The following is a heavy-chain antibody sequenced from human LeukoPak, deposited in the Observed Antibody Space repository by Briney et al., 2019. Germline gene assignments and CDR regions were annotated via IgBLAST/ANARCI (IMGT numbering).Heavy chain of an antibody. CDR1: GFTFSSSE. CDR3: AKNIVVVAPDAFDI. Sequence: GGSLRLSCAASGFTFSSSEMNWVRQAPGKGLEWVSYISSGGSTIYYSDSVKGRLTISRDNAKNSLYLQMNSLRVEDTAIYYCAKNIVVVAPDAFDIWGQGTMVTVSS. J-gene: IGHJ3*02. V-gene: IGHV3-48*03. D-gene: IGHD2-15*01. CDR2: ISSGGSTI.